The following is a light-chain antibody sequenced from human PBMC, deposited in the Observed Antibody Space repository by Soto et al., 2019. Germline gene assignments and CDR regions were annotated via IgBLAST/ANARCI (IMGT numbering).Light chain of an antibody. J-gene: IGLJ1*01. CDR2: EVT. V-gene: IGLV2-14*01. CDR1: SSDIGGYNY. CDR3: SSYTSSNTLV. Sequence: QSALTQPASVSGSPGQSITISCTGGSSDIGGYNYVSWFQQHPGKVPKLMIYEVTNRPSGVSNRFSGSKSGSTASLTISGLQAEDEADYYCSSYTSSNTLVFGIGTKVTVL.